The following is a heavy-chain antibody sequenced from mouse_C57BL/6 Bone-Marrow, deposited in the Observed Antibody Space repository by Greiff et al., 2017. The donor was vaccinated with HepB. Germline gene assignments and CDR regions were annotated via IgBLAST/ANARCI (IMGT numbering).Heavy chain of an antibody. CDR2: ISSGSSTI. CDR3: ARRLRRGYFDV. Sequence: EVKVVESGGGLVKPGGSLKLSCAASGFTFSDYGMHWVRQAPEKGLEWVAYISSGSSTIYYADTVKGRFTISRDNAKNTLFLQMTSLRSEDTAMYYCARRLRRGYFDVWGTGTTVTVSS. J-gene: IGHJ1*03. CDR1: GFTFSDYG. V-gene: IGHV5-17*01. D-gene: IGHD1-2*01.